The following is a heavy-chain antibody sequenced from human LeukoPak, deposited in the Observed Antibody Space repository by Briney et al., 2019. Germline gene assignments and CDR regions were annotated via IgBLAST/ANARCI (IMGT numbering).Heavy chain of an antibody. CDR3: ARRRYNWNAIDY. CDR2: ISSSGSTL. Sequence: GGFLRLSCAASGFTFSDYYMSWIRQAPGKGLEWVSYISSSGSTLYYADSVRGRITISRDNAKNSLYLQMNSLRAEDTAVYYCARRRYNWNAIDYWGQGTLVTVSS. J-gene: IGHJ4*02. V-gene: IGHV3-11*01. D-gene: IGHD1-20*01. CDR1: GFTFSDYY.